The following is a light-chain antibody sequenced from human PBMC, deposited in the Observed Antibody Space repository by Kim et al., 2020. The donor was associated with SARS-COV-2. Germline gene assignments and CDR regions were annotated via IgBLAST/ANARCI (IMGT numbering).Light chain of an antibody. J-gene: IGLJ2*01. CDR1: KLGDKY. Sequence: SVSPAQTASITCSGDKLGDKYAFWYQQKSGHSPVLVIYQDNKRPSGIPARFSGSNSANTATLTISGTQAMDEADYYCQAWDRSTAVFGGGTKVPVL. CDR2: QDN. CDR3: QAWDRSTAV. V-gene: IGLV3-1*01.